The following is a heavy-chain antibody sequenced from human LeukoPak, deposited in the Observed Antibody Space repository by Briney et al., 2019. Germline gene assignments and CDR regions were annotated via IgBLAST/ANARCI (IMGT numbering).Heavy chain of an antibody. V-gene: IGHV1-18*04. Sequence: ASVKVSCKASGYTFTSYYMHWVRQAPGQGLEWMGWISAYNGNTNYAQKLQGRVTMTTDTSTSTAYMELRSLRSDDTAVYYCARGSSSWYLAAFDIWGQGTMVTVSS. CDR3: ARGSSSWYLAAFDI. D-gene: IGHD6-13*01. CDR2: ISAYNGNT. J-gene: IGHJ3*02. CDR1: GYTFTSYY.